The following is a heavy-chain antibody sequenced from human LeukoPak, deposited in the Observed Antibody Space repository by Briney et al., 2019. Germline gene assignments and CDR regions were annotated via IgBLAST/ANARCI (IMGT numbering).Heavy chain of an antibody. CDR2: INHSGGT. CDR3: ARLGTSTYYYYGMDV. Sequence: SETLSLTCAVYGGSFSASYWGWIRQPPNKGLEWIGEINHSGGTNYNPSLKSRVTISIDMSKNQFSLKLSSVTAADTAVYYCARLGTSTYYYYGMDVWGQRTTVTVSS. J-gene: IGHJ6*02. D-gene: IGHD2-2*01. CDR1: GGSFSASY. V-gene: IGHV4-34*01.